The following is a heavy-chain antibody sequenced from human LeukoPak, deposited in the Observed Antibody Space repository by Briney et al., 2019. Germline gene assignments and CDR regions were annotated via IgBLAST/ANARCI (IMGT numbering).Heavy chain of an antibody. V-gene: IGHV3-48*02. Sequence: PGGSLRLSCAGSGFIFSDYNMNWVRQAPGKGLEWVSYISSGSSTIYYADSVKGRFTISRDNAKNSLYLQMNSLTDEDTAVYYCAREPLGNYDSSGHYYAYFDCWGQGTLVTVSS. CDR2: ISSGSSTI. J-gene: IGHJ4*02. CDR3: AREPLGNYDSSGHYYAYFDC. CDR1: GFIFSDYN. D-gene: IGHD3-22*01.